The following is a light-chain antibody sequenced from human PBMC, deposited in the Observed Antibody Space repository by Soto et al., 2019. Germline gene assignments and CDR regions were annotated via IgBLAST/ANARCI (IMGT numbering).Light chain of an antibody. CDR1: QTVSSY. CDR2: DAS. CDR3: QQRSNWPPT. V-gene: IGKV3-11*01. Sequence: EIVLTQSPATLSLSPGERATLSFTASQTVSSYLAWYQQKPGQAPRLLIYDASNRATGIPARFSGSGSGTDFTLTISSLEPEDFAVYYCQQRSNWPPTFGQGTKQEIK. J-gene: IGKJ2*01.